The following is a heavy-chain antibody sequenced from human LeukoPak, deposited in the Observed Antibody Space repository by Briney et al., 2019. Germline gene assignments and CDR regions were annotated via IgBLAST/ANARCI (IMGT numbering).Heavy chain of an antibody. CDR2: ISAGSST. Sequence: GGSLRLSCAASGFTFSSHWMHWVRQAPGKGLVWVSRISAGSSTSYADSVKGRFTVSRDNAKNTLNLQMNSLGAEDTAVYYCARDLFFSDAGYSSGWRAEYFHHWGQGTLVTVSS. J-gene: IGHJ1*01. V-gene: IGHV3-74*01. CDR1: GFTFSSHW. D-gene: IGHD6-19*01. CDR3: ARDLFFSDAGYSSGWRAEYFHH.